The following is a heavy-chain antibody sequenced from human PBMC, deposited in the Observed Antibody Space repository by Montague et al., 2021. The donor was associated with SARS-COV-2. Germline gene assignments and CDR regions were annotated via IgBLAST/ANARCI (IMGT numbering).Heavy chain of an antibody. CDR3: ARKGSGRSDLAY. J-gene: IGHJ4*02. Sequence: SLRLSCAASGFTFSSHAMSWVRQAPGKGLEWVSAISRSGDSAYYADSVKGRFTISRDNSKNTLYLQMSSLRADDTTVYYCARKGSGRSDLAYWGQGTLVTVSS. D-gene: IGHD1-26*01. CDR2: ISRSGDSA. CDR1: GFTFSSHA. V-gene: IGHV3-23*01.